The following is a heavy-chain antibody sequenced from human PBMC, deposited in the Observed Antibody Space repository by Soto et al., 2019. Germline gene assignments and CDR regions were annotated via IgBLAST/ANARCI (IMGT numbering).Heavy chain of an antibody. J-gene: IGHJ1*01. V-gene: IGHV3-30*18. D-gene: IGHD3-3*01. CDR3: VKDLALMEDH. Sequence: QVQLVESGGGVVHPGRSLRLSCEASGFTFNSYGMYWVRQAPGKGLEWVSHILYDGSQKYYADSVKGRFTISRDNPNNTLYLQMDNMRPEDTAVYYCVKDLALMEDHWCQGTLVIVSS. CDR2: ILYDGSQK. CDR1: GFTFNSYG.